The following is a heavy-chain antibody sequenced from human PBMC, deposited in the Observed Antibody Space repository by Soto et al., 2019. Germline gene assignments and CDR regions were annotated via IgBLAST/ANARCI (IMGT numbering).Heavy chain of an antibody. V-gene: IGHV3-30*18. CDR1: GFTFSSYG. CDR3: AKDQGYCSSTSCYGY. D-gene: IGHD2-2*01. CDR2: ISYDGSNK. Sequence: GGSLRLSCAASGFTFSSYGMHWVRQAPGKGLEWVAVISYDGSNKYYADSVKGRFTISRDNSKNTLYLQMNSLRAEDTAVYYCAKDQGYCSSTSCYGYWGQGTLVTVSS. J-gene: IGHJ4*02.